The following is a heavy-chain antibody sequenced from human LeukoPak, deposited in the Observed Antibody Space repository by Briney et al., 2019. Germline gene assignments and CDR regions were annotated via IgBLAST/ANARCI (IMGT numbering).Heavy chain of an antibody. Sequence: SVKVSCKASGGTFSSYAISWVRRAPGQGLEWMGGIIPISGTANYAQKFQGRVTITADESTSTAYMELSSLRSEDTAVYYCARERHAGTVDYWGQGTLVTVSS. CDR3: ARERHAGTVDY. V-gene: IGHV1-69*13. CDR1: GGTFSSYA. D-gene: IGHD6-13*01. CDR2: IIPISGTA. J-gene: IGHJ4*02.